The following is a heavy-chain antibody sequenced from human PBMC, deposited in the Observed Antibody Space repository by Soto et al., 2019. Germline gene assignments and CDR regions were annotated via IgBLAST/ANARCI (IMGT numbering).Heavy chain of an antibody. D-gene: IGHD6-19*01. J-gene: IGHJ4*02. Sequence: QVQLVQSGAEVKKPGASVKVSCKASGYTFIGYYIHWVRQAPGQGLEWMGWINPNTGDTKYAQKFQGWVTMTRDTSISTAYMEVRSDDTAVYYCARGGMAVANSIADYWGQGTLVTVSS. CDR2: INPNTGDT. CDR1: GYTFIGYY. V-gene: IGHV1-2*04. CDR3: ARGGMAVANSIADY.